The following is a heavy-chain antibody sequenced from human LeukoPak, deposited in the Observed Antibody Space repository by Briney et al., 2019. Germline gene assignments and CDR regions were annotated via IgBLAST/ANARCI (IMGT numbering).Heavy chain of an antibody. Sequence: SETLSLTCTVSGGSISSYFWSWIRQPPGKGLEWLGYVFYSGITRYNPSLESRVTTSADTSKNQFSLRLTSVTAADTAVYYCARQGTITYAYFDYWSQGTLVTVSS. CDR1: GGSISSYF. J-gene: IGHJ4*02. CDR2: VFYSGIT. V-gene: IGHV4-59*08. D-gene: IGHD2-2*01. CDR3: ARQGTITYAYFDY.